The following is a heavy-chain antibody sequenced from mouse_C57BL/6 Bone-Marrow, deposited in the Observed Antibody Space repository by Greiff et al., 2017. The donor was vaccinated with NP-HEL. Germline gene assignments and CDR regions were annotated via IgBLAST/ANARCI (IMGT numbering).Heavy chain of an antibody. CDR1: GYTFTSYW. CDR2: TYPGSGST. D-gene: IGHD1-1*01. CDR3: ARVEGLLREGNSMDY. Sequence: QVQLQQPGAELVKPGASVKMSCKASGYTFTSYWITWVKQRTGQGLGWIGDTYPGSGSTNYNEKFKSKATLTVDTSSSSAYMQRSSLTSEDSAVYYCARVEGLLREGNSMDYWGQGTSVTVSS. J-gene: IGHJ4*01. V-gene: IGHV1-55*01.